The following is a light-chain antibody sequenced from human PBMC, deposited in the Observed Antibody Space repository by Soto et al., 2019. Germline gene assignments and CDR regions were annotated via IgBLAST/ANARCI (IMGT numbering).Light chain of an antibody. CDR3: LQDYRYPWT. Sequence: AIQMTQSPSSLSASVGDRVSITCRASQDIRSDLGWYQQKAGKAPKLLIYGASRLQSGVPSRFAGSGSGTNFTLTISSLQAEDFATYYCLQDYRYPWTFGQGTKVEIK. CDR2: GAS. J-gene: IGKJ1*01. CDR1: QDIRSD. V-gene: IGKV1-6*01.